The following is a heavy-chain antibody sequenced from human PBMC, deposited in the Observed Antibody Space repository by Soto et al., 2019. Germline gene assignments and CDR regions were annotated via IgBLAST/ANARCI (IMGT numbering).Heavy chain of an antibody. Sequence: PGGSLRLSCAVSGFTFSSYAMSWVRQAPGKGLELVSVISFSCCTTYYADSVKGRFTISRDNSKNTLYLQMDSLRVEDTAVYYCAKSPYYYYMDVWGKGTTVTVS. CDR2: ISFSCCTT. CDR1: GFTFSSYA. J-gene: IGHJ6*03. D-gene: IGHD3-16*01. CDR3: AKSPYYYYMDV. V-gene: IGHV3-23*01.